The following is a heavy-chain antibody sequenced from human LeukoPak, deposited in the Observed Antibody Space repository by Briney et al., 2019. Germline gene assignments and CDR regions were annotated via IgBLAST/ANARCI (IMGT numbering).Heavy chain of an antibody. J-gene: IGHJ4*02. V-gene: IGHV4-59*01. CDR2: FSYSGST. CDR3: ARMYSGTSYYFDF. CDR1: GVSISDYH. D-gene: IGHD1-26*01. Sequence: SETLSLTCSVSGVSISDYHWIWIRQPPAKGLEWMGYFSYSGSTRYNPSLKSRVTMSVDTSKNQFSLRLISVAAADTAVYYCARMYSGTSYYFDFWGQGTLVTVSS.